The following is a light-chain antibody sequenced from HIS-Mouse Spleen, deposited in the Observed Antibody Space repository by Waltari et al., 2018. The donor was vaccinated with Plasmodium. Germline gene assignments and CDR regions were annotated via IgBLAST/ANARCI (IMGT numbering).Light chain of an antibody. J-gene: IGKJ2*01. CDR3: QQYYSYPYT. V-gene: IGKV1-8*01. CDR2: AAS. Sequence: AIRMTQSPSSFSASTGDRVTITCRASHGISSYLAWYQQKPGKAPQLLIYAASTLPSGVPSRFSGSGSGTDFTLTISCLQSEDFATYYCQQYYSYPYTFGQGTKLEIK. CDR1: HGISSY.